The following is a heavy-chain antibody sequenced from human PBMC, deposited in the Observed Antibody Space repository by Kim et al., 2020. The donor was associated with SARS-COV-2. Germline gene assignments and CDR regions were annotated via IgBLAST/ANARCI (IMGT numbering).Heavy chain of an antibody. CDR2: INHSGST. Sequence: SETLSLTCAVYGGSFSGYYWSWIRQPPGKGLEWIGEINHSGSTNYNPSLKSRVTISVDTSKNQFSLKLSSVTAADTAVYYCAREGNYDILTGYYTFDYWGQGTLVTVSS. CDR3: AREGNYDILTGYYTFDY. D-gene: IGHD3-9*01. V-gene: IGHV4-34*01. CDR1: GGSFSGYY. J-gene: IGHJ4*02.